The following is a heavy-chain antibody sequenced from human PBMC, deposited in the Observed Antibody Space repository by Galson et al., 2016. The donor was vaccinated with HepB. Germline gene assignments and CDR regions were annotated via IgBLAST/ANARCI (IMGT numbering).Heavy chain of an antibody. J-gene: IGHJ6*02. CDR1: GFTISSHY. CDR3: ARGRGYSGYASYYGMDV. Sequence: SLRLSCAASGFTISSHYMSWVRQAPEKGLEWVSTIYSDGSTYYADSVKGRFTISRDNSKNTLYLQMNSLRAEDTALYYCARGRGYSGYASYYGMDVWGQGTTVTVSS. D-gene: IGHD5-12*01. V-gene: IGHV3-53*01. CDR2: IYSDGST.